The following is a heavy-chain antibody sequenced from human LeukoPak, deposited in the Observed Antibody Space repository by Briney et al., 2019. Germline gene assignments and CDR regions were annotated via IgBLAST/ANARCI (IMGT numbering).Heavy chain of an antibody. V-gene: IGHV4-59*01. CDR1: GGSISSYY. D-gene: IGHD4-17*01. Sequence: SETLSLTCTVSGGSISSYYWSWIRQPPGKGLEWIGYIYYSGSTNYNPSLKSRVTISVDTSKNQFSLKLSSVTAAYTAVYYCARALLRPWFDPWGQGTLVTVSS. J-gene: IGHJ5*02. CDR2: IYYSGST. CDR3: ARALLRPWFDP.